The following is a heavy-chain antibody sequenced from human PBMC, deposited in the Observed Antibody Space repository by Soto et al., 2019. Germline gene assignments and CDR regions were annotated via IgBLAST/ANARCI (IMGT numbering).Heavy chain of an antibody. Sequence: EVQLVESGGGLVQPGGSLKLSCAASGFTFSGSAMHWVRQASGKGLEWVGRIRSKANSYATAYAASVKGRFTISRDDSKNTAYLQMNSLKTEDTAVYYCTILAYCGGDCSTIYDYWGQGTLVTVSS. D-gene: IGHD2-21*02. CDR2: IRSKANSYAT. J-gene: IGHJ4*02. CDR1: GFTFSGSA. CDR3: TILAYCGGDCSTIYDY. V-gene: IGHV3-73*02.